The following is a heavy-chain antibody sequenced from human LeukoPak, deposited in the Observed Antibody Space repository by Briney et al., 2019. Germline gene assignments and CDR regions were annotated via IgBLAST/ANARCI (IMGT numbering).Heavy chain of an antibody. Sequence: SETLSLTCTVSGGSLSSYYWSWIRQPPGKGLEWIGYIYYSGSPNYNPSLKSRVTMSVDTSKNQFSLRLSSVTAADTAVYYCAREGDSSGWYFDYWGQGTLVTVSS. V-gene: IGHV4-59*01. CDR3: AREGDSSGWYFDY. J-gene: IGHJ4*02. CDR1: GGSLSSYY. D-gene: IGHD6-19*01. CDR2: IYYSGSP.